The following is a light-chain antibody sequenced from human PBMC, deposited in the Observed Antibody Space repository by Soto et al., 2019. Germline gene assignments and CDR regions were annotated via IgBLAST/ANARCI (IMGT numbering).Light chain of an antibody. V-gene: IGLV2-14*03. J-gene: IGLJ1*01. CDR1: SSDVGAYDF. CDR2: EVS. Sequence: SVLTQPASVSGSPGQSITISCTGTSSDVGAYDFVSWYQQHPDKAPKLMIYEVSNRPSGVSNRFSGSKSANTATLTISGLQAEDEADYYCSSYTSSSTRVFGTGTKVTVL. CDR3: SSYTSSSTRV.